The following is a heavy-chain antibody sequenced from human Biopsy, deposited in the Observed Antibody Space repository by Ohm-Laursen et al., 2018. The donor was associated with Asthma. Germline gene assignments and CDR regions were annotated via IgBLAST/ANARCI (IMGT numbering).Heavy chain of an antibody. CDR2: IHYSGST. J-gene: IGHJ5*02. CDR1: GASIKTDDHY. CDR3: ARASVAASSNWFDP. Sequence: PSDILSLTCTVSGASIKTDDHYWSWLRQPPGKGLEWFGFIHYSGSTSYNPSLKGGVTISVDTSKNQFSLKLSSVTAADTAVYYCARASVAASSNWFDPWGQGTLVTVSS. V-gene: IGHV4-30-4*02. D-gene: IGHD6-19*01.